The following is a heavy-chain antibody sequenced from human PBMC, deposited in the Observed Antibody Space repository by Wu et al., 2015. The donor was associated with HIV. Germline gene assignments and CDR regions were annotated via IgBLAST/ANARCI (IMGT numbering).Heavy chain of an antibody. CDR3: ARGEPRSGWFDP. CDR1: GYTFTSNW. D-gene: IGHD6-19*01. Sequence: QVHLVQSGAEVKKPGASVKISCKASGYTFTSNWMHWVRQAPGQGLEWMGWINPNSGGTNYAQKFQGRVTMTRDTSISTAYMELSRLRSDDTAVYYCARGEPRSGWFDPWGQGTLVTGLL. J-gene: IGHJ5*02. CDR2: INPNSGGT. V-gene: IGHV1-2*02.